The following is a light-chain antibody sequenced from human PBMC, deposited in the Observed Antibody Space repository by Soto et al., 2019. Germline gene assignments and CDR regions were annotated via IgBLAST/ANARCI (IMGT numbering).Light chain of an antibody. CDR2: AAS. CDR3: QQSYSPLNS. J-gene: IGKJ2*03. Sequence: DIQMTQSPSSLSASVGDRVTITCRASQSINKYVNWYQQVPGKAPKLLIYAASNLQGGVPSRFSGGGSGTDFTLTISSLQPEDFVTYYCQQSYSPLNSFGQGTKLE. CDR1: QSINKY. V-gene: IGKV1-39*01.